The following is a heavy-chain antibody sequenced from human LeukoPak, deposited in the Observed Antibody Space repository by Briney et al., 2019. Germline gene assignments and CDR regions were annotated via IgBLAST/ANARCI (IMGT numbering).Heavy chain of an antibody. J-gene: IGHJ4*02. Sequence: SQTLSLTCTVSGGSISSGGSYWSWIRQPPGKGLEWIGYIYHSGITYYNPSLKSRVTISVDRSKNQFSLKLSSVTAADTAVYYCARRLSVGDFWSGYYKAAFDYWGQGTLVTVSS. CDR3: ARRLSVGDFWSGYYKAAFDY. CDR2: IYHSGIT. V-gene: IGHV4-30-2*01. CDR1: GGSISSGGSY. D-gene: IGHD3-3*01.